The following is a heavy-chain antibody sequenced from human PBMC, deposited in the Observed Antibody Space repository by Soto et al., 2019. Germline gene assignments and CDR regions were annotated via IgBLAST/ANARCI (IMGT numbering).Heavy chain of an antibody. CDR3: ARAAEMATILDWFDP. Sequence: ASVKVSCKASGYTFTGYYRHWVRQAPGQGLEWMGWINPNSGGTNYAQKFQGWVTMTRDTSISTAYMELSRLRSDDTAVYYCARAAEMATILDWFDPWGQGTLVTVSS. CDR1: GYTFTGYY. J-gene: IGHJ5*02. V-gene: IGHV1-2*04. CDR2: INPNSGGT. D-gene: IGHD5-12*01.